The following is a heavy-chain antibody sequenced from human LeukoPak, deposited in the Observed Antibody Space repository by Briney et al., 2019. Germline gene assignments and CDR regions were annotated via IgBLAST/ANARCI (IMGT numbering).Heavy chain of an antibody. J-gene: IGHJ4*02. V-gene: IGHV3-30*02. CDR1: GFTFSSYG. Sequence: GGSLRLSCAASGFTFSSYGMHWVRQAPGKGLEWVAFIRYDGSNKYYADSVKGRFTISRDNSKNTLYLQMNSLRAEDTAVYYCARDRGGVIAPYYFDYWGQGTLVTVSS. D-gene: IGHD3-16*02. CDR2: IRYDGSNK. CDR3: ARDRGGVIAPYYFDY.